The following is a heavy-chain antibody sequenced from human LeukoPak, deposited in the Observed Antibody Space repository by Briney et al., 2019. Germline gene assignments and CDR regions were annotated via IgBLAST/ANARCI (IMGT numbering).Heavy chain of an antibody. CDR3: ARNPYCSSPSCYWRYYYYYGMDV. V-gene: IGHV3-48*02. D-gene: IGHD2-2*01. CDR1: GFTFSSYS. CDR2: ISSSSSTI. Sequence: GGSLRLSCAASGFTFSSYSMNWVRQAPGKGLEGVSYISSSSSTIYYADSVKGRFTISRDNAKNSLYLQMNSLRDEDTAVYYCARNPYCSSPSCYWRYYYYYGMDVWGQGTTVTVSS. J-gene: IGHJ6*02.